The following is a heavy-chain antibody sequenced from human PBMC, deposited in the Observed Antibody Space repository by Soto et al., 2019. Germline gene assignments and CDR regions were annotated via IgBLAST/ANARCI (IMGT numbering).Heavy chain of an antibody. CDR1: GYSFTSHW. CDR3: ARRLSGPKEEYNAYYFYGLDV. D-gene: IGHD1-1*01. V-gene: IGHV5-10-1*01. J-gene: IGHJ6*02. CDR2: IDPSDSYT. Sequence: GESLKISCQGSGYSFTSHWITWVRQTPGRGLEWMGRIDPSDSYTNYSPSFQGRVTISADRSISTAFLQWSSLEASDTAIYYCARRLSGPKEEYNAYYFYGLDVWGQGTTVTVSS.